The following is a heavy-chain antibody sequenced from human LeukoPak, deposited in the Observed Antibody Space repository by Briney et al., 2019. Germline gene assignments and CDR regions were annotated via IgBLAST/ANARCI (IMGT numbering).Heavy chain of an antibody. D-gene: IGHD5-18*01. CDR2: MNPNSGNT. CDR1: GYTFTSYD. Sequence: ASVKVSCKASGYTFTSYDINWVRQATGQGLEWMGWMNPNSGNTSYAQKFQDRVTITRNTSISTAYMELSSLRSADTAVYYCARGIGYRYGDDAFDIWGQGTMVTVSS. V-gene: IGHV1-8*03. J-gene: IGHJ3*02. CDR3: ARGIGYRYGDDAFDI.